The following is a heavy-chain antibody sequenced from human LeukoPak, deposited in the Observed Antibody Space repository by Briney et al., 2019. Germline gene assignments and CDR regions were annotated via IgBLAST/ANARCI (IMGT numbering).Heavy chain of an antibody. V-gene: IGHV3-48*04. D-gene: IGHD6-19*01. Sequence: PGGSLRLSCAASEFTFSSYSINWVRQAPGKGLEWVSYISSSSSNKYYADSVKGRFTISRDNAKNSLYLQMNSLRAEDTAVYYCARESRQWLVLGGVDYWGQGTLVTVSS. CDR2: ISSSSSNK. J-gene: IGHJ4*02. CDR3: ARESRQWLVLGGVDY. CDR1: EFTFSSYS.